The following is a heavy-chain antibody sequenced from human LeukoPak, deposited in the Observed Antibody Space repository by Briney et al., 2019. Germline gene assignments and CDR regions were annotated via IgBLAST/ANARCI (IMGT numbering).Heavy chain of an antibody. V-gene: IGHV3-7*01. CDR2: IKQDGSEK. CDR3: ARGYSYGYFDY. Sequence: GGSLRLSCAASGFTFTTYWMSWVRQAPGKGLEWMANIKQDGSEKYYVDSVKGRFTISRDNAKNSLYLQMNSLRAEDTAVYYCARGYSYGYFDYWGQGTLVTVSS. CDR1: GFTFTTYW. J-gene: IGHJ4*02. D-gene: IGHD5-18*01.